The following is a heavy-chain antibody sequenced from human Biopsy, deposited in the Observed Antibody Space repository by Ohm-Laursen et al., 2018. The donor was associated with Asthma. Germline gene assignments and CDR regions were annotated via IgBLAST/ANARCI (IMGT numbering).Heavy chain of an antibody. D-gene: IGHD5-12*01. CDR3: ARGYSGSDRIVYYYSGLEV. CDR2: LIPVLGTP. J-gene: IGHJ6*02. CDR1: GDSFSKYA. Sequence: GASVKVSCKASGDSFSKYAISWVRQAPGQGLEWMGGLIPVLGTPDHAQMFEGRVTITADESTSTAYMELSSLSSEDTAVYYCARGYSGSDRIVYYYSGLEVWGQGTTVTVSS. V-gene: IGHV1-69*13.